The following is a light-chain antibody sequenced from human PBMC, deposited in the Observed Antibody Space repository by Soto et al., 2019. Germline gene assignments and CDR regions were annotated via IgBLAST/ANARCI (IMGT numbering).Light chain of an antibody. CDR2: RNS. V-gene: IGLV1-47*01. CDR1: SSNIGSNY. Sequence: QPVLTQPPSASGTPGQRVTISCSGSSSNIGSNYVFWYQQLPGTATKVLMYRNSQRPSGVPDRFSGSKSGTSASLAISGLRSEDEAEYYCASWDDSLSGFVVFGGGTKLTVL. J-gene: IGLJ2*01. CDR3: ASWDDSLSGFVV.